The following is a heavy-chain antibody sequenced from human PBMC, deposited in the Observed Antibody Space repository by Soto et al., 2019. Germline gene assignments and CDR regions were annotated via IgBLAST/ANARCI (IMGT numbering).Heavy chain of an antibody. Sequence: ASVKVSCKVSGYTLTELSMHWVRQAPGKGLEWMGGFDPEDGETIYAQKFQGRVTMTEDTSTDPAYMELSSLRSEDTAGYYCALRHGDMWSGYYKEGSFDYWGQGTLVTVP. CDR1: GYTLTELS. CDR3: ALRHGDMWSGYYKEGSFDY. CDR2: FDPEDGET. J-gene: IGHJ4*02. V-gene: IGHV1-24*01. D-gene: IGHD3-3*01.